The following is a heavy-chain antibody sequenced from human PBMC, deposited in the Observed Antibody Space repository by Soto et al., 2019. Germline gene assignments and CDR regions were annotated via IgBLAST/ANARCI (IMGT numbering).Heavy chain of an antibody. V-gene: IGHV4-30-4*01. CDR3: ARDRTGAEYGDYSDAY. CDR1: GGSISSGDYC. Sequence: QVQLQESGPGLVKPSQTLSLTCTVSGGSISSGDYCWSWIRQPPGKGLEWIGYIYYSGSTYYNPSLKSRVTISVDTSKNQFSLKLSSVTAADTAVYYCARDRTGAEYGDYSDAYWGQGTLVTVSS. J-gene: IGHJ4*02. D-gene: IGHD4-17*01. CDR2: IYYSGST.